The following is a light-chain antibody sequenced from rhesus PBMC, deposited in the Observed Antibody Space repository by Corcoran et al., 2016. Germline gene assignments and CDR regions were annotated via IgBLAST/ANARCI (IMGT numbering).Light chain of an antibody. CDR3: QQYNSLPPWT. CDR2: YAT. V-gene: IGKV1-25*01. CDR1: QGIRSY. Sequence: DIQMTQSPSSVSASVGDRVTITCRASQGIRSYLAWYQQKPGKAPKLLIYYATTLQSGVPSRFSGSGSGTEITLNISSLQPEDFATYYCQQYNSLPPWTFGQGTKVEIK. J-gene: IGKJ1*01.